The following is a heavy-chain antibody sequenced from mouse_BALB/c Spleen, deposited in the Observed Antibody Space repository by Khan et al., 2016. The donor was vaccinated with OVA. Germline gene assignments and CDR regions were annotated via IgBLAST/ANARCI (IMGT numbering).Heavy chain of an antibody. CDR2: ISTYYGDV. CDR1: GYTFTDFT. Sequence: QVRLQQSGAELVRPGVSVKISCKGSGYTFTDFTMHWVKQSHAKSLEWIGVISTYYGDVTYNQKFKGKATMTVDKSSSTAYMELARLPSEDSDIYYCTRGGGGRRFAYWGQGTLVTVAA. V-gene: IGHV1S137*01. J-gene: IGHJ3*01. CDR3: TRGGGGRRFAY.